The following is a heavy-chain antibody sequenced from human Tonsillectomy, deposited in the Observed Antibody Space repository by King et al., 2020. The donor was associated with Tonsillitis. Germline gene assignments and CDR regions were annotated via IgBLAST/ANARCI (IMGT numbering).Heavy chain of an antibody. CDR2: LSYDGRNK. CDR1: GFTFSSYV. J-gene: IGHJ6*02. D-gene: IGHD1-26*01. V-gene: IGHV3-30*04. Sequence: QVQLVESGGGVVQPGRSLRLSCAASGFTFSSYVMHWVRQAPGKGLEWVAILSYDGRNKYYADSVKGRFTISRANSKNMLYLQMNSLRAEDTAVYYCAREREPFGWEILRHYYYYGMDVWGQGTTVTVSS. CDR3: AREREPFGWEILRHYYYYGMDV.